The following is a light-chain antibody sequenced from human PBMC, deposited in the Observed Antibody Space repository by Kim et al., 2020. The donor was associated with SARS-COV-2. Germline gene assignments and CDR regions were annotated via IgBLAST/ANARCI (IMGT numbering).Light chain of an antibody. V-gene: IGLV4-69*01. Sequence: LVLTQSPSASASLGASVKLTCTLSSEHSRYAIAWHQQQPEKGPRYLMKLNGDGSHSKGDGIPDRFSGSSSGTERYLTISSLQSEDEADYYCQTWGTGIRVFGGGTQLTVL. CDR3: QTWGTGIRV. J-gene: IGLJ3*02. CDR2: LNGDGSH. CDR1: SEHSRYA.